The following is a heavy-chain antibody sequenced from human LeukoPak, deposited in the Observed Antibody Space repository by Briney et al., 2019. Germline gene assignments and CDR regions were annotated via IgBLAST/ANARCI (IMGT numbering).Heavy chain of an antibody. Sequence: EASVKVSCKASGYTFTNYDFNWVRQAPGQVLEWLGWMRPNTGDTHSALKFQGRVTMTRDTSITTAYMELSSLASDDTAVYFCAISKGWYRFDYWGQGTKVTVSS. D-gene: IGHD6-19*01. CDR2: MRPNTGDT. CDR3: AISKGWYRFDY. J-gene: IGHJ4*02. V-gene: IGHV1-8*01. CDR1: GYTFTNYD.